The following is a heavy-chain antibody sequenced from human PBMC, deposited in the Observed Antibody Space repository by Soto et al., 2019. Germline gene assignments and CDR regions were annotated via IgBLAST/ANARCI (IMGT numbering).Heavy chain of an antibody. CDR2: IKQEGSKK. CDR3: ARGWGLDP. CDR1: GFTFNSYW. V-gene: IGHV3-7*04. J-gene: IGHJ5*02. D-gene: IGHD1-26*01. Sequence: EVQLVESGGGLVQPGGSLRLSCAASGFTFNSYWMTWVRQAPGKGLEWVANIKQEGSKKYYVDSVKGRFTISRDNAKNSLYLQMNSPRAEDTALYYCARGWGLDPWGQGTLVTVSS.